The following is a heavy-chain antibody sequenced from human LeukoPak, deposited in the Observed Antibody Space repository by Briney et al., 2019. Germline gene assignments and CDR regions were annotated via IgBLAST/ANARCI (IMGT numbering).Heavy chain of an antibody. CDR1: GYTFTSYH. CDR3: ASNKPGELGAFDI. Sequence: ASVKVSCKASGYTFTSYHMHWVRQAPGQGLEWMGIINPSGGNTSYAQKFQGRVTVTRDTSTSTVYMELSSLRSEDTAVYYCASNKPGELGAFDIWGQGTMVTVSS. J-gene: IGHJ3*02. D-gene: IGHD3-16*01. CDR2: INPSGGNT. V-gene: IGHV1-46*01.